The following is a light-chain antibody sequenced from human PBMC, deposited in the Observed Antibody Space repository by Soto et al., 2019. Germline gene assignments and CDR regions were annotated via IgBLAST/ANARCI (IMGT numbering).Light chain of an antibody. Sequence: QSVLTQPPSASGTPGQRVTISCSGSSSNIGGNYVYWYQQLPGTDPKLLIYRNNQRPSGVPDRFSGSKSGNSASLAISGLRSEDEADYYCAAWDDSLSGLFGGGTKLTVL. CDR3: AAWDDSLSGL. CDR1: SSNIGGNY. CDR2: RNN. V-gene: IGLV1-47*01. J-gene: IGLJ2*01.